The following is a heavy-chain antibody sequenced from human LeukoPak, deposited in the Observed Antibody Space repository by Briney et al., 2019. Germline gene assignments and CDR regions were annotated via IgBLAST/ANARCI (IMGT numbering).Heavy chain of an antibody. Sequence: GSLRLSCAASGFTFSSYSMNWVRQAPGKGLEWIGESYHSGRTNYNPSLKSRVTISVDKSKNQFSLRLTSVTAADTAVYYCARYTMYGDYANWYFDLWGRGTLVTVSS. D-gene: IGHD4-17*01. CDR3: ARYTMYGDYANWYFDL. J-gene: IGHJ2*01. V-gene: IGHV4-4*02. CDR2: SYHSGRT. CDR1: GFTFSSYS.